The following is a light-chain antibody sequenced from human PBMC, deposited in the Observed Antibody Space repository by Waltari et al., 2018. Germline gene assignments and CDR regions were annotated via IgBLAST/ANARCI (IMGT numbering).Light chain of an antibody. CDR3: QQYNNWPPLT. V-gene: IGKV3-11*01. Sequence: EIVLTQSPATLSLSPGERATLPCRASQSVNNNLAWYQHKPGQAPRLLIYDASNRATGIPARFSGSGSGTDFTLTISSLEPEDFALYYCQQYNNWPPLTFGGGTKVEIK. CDR1: QSVNNN. CDR2: DAS. J-gene: IGKJ4*01.